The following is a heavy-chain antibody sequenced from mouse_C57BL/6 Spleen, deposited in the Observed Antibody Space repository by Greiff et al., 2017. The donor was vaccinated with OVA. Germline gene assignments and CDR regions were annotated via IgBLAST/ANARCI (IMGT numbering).Heavy chain of an antibody. CDR3: ARSGYYGSSYPASFAY. V-gene: IGHV1-61*01. D-gene: IGHD1-1*01. J-gene: IGHJ3*01. CDR2: IYPSDRET. CDR1: GYTFTSYG. Sequence: QVQLQHPGAELVRPGSSVKLSCTASGYTFTSYGMDWVKQRPGQGLEWIGNIYPSDRETHYNHKFKDKATLTVAKSSSAAYKQLSSLTSADSAVYYCARSGYYGSSYPASFAYWGQGTLVTVSA.